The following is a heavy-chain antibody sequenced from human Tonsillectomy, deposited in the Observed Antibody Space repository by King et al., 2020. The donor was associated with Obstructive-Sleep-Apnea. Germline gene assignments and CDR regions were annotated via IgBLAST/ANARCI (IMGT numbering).Heavy chain of an antibody. CDR3: ARSGVDGDYSAFDV. J-gene: IGHJ3*01. CDR2: VHSSGGT. V-gene: IGHV4-59*01. Sequence: VQLQESGPGLVKPSETLSLTCTVSGGSLTNYYWSWIRQPPGKGLEWIGYVHSSGGTNDNPSLKSRVTISIDTSKNRFSLKLKSVIAADTAVYFCARSGVDGDYSAFDVWGQGTLVTVSS. D-gene: IGHD4-17*01. CDR1: GGSLTNYY.